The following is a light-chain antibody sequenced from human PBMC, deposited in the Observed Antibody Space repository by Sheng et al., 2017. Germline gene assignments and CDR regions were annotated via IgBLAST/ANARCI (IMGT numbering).Light chain of an antibody. CDR2: GAS. J-gene: IGKJ2*01. CDR3: QHHPF. CDR1: QSVSSN. V-gene: IGKV3-15*01. Sequence: EIVMTQSPVTLSVSPGERATLSCRASQSVSSNLAWYQQKPGQAPRLLIYGASTRATGIPARFSGSGSGTEFTLTISSLQSEDVAVYSCQHHPFFGQGTKVEI.